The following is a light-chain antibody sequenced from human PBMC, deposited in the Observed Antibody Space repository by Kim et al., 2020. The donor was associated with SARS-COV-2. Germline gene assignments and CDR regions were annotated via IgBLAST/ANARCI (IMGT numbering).Light chain of an antibody. V-gene: IGLV3-1*01. CDR3: QAWDSSTVWV. CDR2: QDT. CDR1: KLGDKY. Sequence: SYELTQPPSVSVSPGQTASITCSGDKLGDKYACWYQQQPGQSPVLVIYQDTKRPSGIPERFSGSNSGNTATLTISGTQAMDEADYYCQAWDSSTVWVFG. J-gene: IGLJ3*02.